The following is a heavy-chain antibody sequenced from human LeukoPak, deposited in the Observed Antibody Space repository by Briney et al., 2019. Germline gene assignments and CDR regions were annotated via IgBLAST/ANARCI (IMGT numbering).Heavy chain of an antibody. CDR2: ISYDGGNK. J-gene: IGHJ4*02. CDR1: GFTFSSYG. Sequence: GGSLRLSCAASGFTFSSYGMHWVRQAPGKGLEWVAVISYDGGNKYYADSVKGRFTISRDNSKNTLYLQMNSLRAEDTAVYYCAKVPYYYDSSGYYDYWGQGTLVTVSS. V-gene: IGHV3-30*18. D-gene: IGHD3-22*01. CDR3: AKVPYYYDSSGYYDY.